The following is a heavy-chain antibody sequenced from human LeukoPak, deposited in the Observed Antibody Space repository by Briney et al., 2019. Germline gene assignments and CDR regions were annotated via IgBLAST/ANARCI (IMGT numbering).Heavy chain of an antibody. CDR2: IYPGDSDT. J-gene: IGHJ4*02. V-gene: IGHV5-51*01. CDR3: ARHSGSLS. Sequence: PGESLKISCQASGYNFTTCWIGWVRQMPGKGLEWMGIIYPGDSDTRYSPSFQGQVTISADKSIHTAYLQWNTLQASDTAIYYCARHSGSLSWGQGTLVTVSS. CDR1: GYNFTTCW. D-gene: IGHD3-10*01.